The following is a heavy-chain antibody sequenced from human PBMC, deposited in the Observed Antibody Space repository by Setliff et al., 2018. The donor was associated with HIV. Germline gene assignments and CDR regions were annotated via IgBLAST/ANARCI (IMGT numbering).Heavy chain of an antibody. J-gene: IGHJ6*03. CDR2: IYYSGST. CDR1: GGSISSYY. V-gene: IGHV4-59*01. D-gene: IGHD2-2*01. Sequence: SETLSLTCTVSGGSISSYYWSWIRQPPGKGLEWIGYIYYSGSTNYNPSLKSRVTISVDTSKNQFSLKLSSVTAADTAVYYCARDLLGYCCSTSCHSHHMDVWGKGTTVTVSS. CDR3: ARDLLGYCCSTSCHSHHMDV.